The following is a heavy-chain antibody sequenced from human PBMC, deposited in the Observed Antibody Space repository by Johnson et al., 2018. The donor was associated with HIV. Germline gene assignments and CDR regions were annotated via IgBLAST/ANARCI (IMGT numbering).Heavy chain of an antibody. Sequence: QVQLVESGGGVVQPGRSLRLSCAASGFTFSSYGMHWVRQAPGKGLEWVAVIAYDGSNKYYADSVKGRFTISRDNAKNSLYLQMNSLRAEDTAVYYCASLSGSGSYSGASAFDIWGQGTMVTVCS. V-gene: IGHV3-30*03. CDR3: ASLSGSGSYSGASAFDI. J-gene: IGHJ3*02. CDR1: GFTFSSYG. CDR2: IAYDGSNK. D-gene: IGHD1-26*01.